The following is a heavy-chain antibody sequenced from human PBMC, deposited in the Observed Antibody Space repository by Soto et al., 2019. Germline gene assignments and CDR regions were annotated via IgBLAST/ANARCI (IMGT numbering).Heavy chain of an antibody. Sequence: QVQLVESGGGVVQPGRSLRLSCAASGFTFSSYAMHWVRQAPGTGLEWVAVISYDGSNKYYADSVKGRFTISRDNSKNPLYLQMNSLRAEDTAVYYCARGGAYCGGDCYSEYYFDYWGQGTLVTVS. CDR3: ARGGAYCGGDCYSEYYFDY. CDR2: ISYDGSNK. V-gene: IGHV3-30-3*01. D-gene: IGHD2-21*02. J-gene: IGHJ4*02. CDR1: GFTFSSYA.